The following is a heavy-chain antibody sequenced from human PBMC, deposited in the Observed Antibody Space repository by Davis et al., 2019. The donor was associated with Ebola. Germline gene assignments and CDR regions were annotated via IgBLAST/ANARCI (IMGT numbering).Heavy chain of an antibody. CDR2: IYHSGST. V-gene: IGHV4-4*02. D-gene: IGHD3-3*01. CDR3: ARGPTIFGVVLATGYGMDV. CDR1: GGSISSSNW. J-gene: IGHJ6*04. Sequence: SETLSLTCAVSGGSISSSNWWSWVRQPPGKGLEWIGEIYHSGSTNYNPSLKSRVTIPVDKSKNQFSLKLSSVTAADTAVYYCARGPTIFGVVLATGYGMDVWGKGTTVTVSS.